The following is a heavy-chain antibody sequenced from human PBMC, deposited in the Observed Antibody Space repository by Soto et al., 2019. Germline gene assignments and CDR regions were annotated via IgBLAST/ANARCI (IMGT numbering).Heavy chain of an antibody. CDR3: ARDTSGYRLLDV. D-gene: IGHD3-22*01. CDR1: GFTFSSYW. J-gene: IGHJ6*02. CDR2: INSDGSST. Sequence: GGSLRLSCAASGFTFSSYWMHWVRQAPGKGPVWVSRINSDGSSTSYADSVKGRFTISRDNAKNTLYLQMNSLRAEDTAVYYCARDTSGYRLLDVWGQGTTVTVSS. V-gene: IGHV3-74*01.